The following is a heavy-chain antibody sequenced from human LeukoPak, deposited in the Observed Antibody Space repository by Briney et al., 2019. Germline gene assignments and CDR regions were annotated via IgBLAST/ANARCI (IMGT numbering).Heavy chain of an antibody. Sequence: SVKVSCKTSGGTLSTSAINWVRQAPGQGLEWMGGIIPIFGRTNYAQKFQGRVTITTDESTSTAYMELRSLRSEDTAVYYCARNPRYYSDTSGYYPFDYWGRGTLVTVSS. CDR1: GGTLSTSA. CDR2: IIPIFGRT. D-gene: IGHD3-22*01. V-gene: IGHV1-69*05. CDR3: ARNPRYYSDTSGYYPFDY. J-gene: IGHJ4*02.